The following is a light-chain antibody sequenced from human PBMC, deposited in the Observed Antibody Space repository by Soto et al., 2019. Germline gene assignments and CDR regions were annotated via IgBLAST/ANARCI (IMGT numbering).Light chain of an antibody. CDR1: SSDIGGHNY. V-gene: IGLV2-14*01. CDR3: SSYASSTTLGVL. CDR2: EVS. Sequence: QSVLTQPASVSGSPGQSITISCTGTSSDIGGHNYVSWYQHHPGKAPKLMIYEVSNRPSGVSNRFSGSKSGNTASLTISGLQADDEADYYCSSYASSTTLGVLFGGGTKVTVL. J-gene: IGLJ2*01.